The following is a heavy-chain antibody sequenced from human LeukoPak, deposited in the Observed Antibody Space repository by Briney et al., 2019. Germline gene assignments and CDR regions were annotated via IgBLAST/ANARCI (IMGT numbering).Heavy chain of an antibody. D-gene: IGHD2-2*01. CDR2: MNPNSGNT. Sequence: ASVKVSCKASGYTFTSYDINWVRQATGQGLEWMGWMNPNSGNTGYAQKFQGRVTMTRNTSISTAYMELTSLRSEDTAVYYCAREYQLLGTVYNYFDPWGQGTLVTVS. J-gene: IGHJ5*02. CDR1: GYTFTSYD. CDR3: AREYQLLGTVYNYFDP. V-gene: IGHV1-8*01.